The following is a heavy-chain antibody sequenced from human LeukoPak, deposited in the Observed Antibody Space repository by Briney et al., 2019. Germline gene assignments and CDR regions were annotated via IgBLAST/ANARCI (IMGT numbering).Heavy chain of an antibody. CDR1: GFTFSSYG. V-gene: IGHV3-30*02. Sequence: PGGSLRLSCAASGFTFSSYGMHWVRQAPGKGLEWVAFIRYDGSNKYYADSVKGRFTISRDNSKNTLYLQMNSLRAEDTAVYYCAKDGPTIFGVVINPHYMDVWGKGTTVTVSS. D-gene: IGHD3-3*01. CDR2: IRYDGSNK. CDR3: AKDGPTIFGVVINPHYMDV. J-gene: IGHJ6*03.